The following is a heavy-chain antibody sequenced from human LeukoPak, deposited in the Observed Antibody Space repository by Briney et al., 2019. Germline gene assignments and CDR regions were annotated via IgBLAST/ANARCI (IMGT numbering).Heavy chain of an antibody. J-gene: IGHJ4*02. CDR3: ARSIRGGGGYWSLSGY. Sequence: SVKVSCKASGGTFSSYAISWVRQAPGQGLEWMGRITPILGIANYAQKFQGRVTITADKSTSTAYMELSSLRSEDTAVYYCARSIRGGGGYWSLSGYWGQGTLVTVSS. D-gene: IGHD2-21*01. V-gene: IGHV1-69*04. CDR1: GGTFSSYA. CDR2: ITPILGIA.